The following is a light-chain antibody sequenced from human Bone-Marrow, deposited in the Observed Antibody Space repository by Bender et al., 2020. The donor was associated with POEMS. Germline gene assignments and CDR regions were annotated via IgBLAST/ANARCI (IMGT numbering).Light chain of an antibody. CDR1: TSDVGGYNW. Sequence: QSALTQPASVSGSPGQSITISCTGTTSDVGGYNWVSWYQQHPGKAPKLILYDVSTRPSGVSDRFSGSKSDNTASLTVSGLQAEDEADYYCSSYTGANNLLFGGGTKLTVL. J-gene: IGLJ3*02. CDR3: SSYTGANNLL. V-gene: IGLV2-14*01. CDR2: DVS.